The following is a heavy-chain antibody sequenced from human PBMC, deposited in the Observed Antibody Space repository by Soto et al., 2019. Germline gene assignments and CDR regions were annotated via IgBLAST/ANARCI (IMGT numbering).Heavy chain of an antibody. Sequence: GASVKVSCKASGYTFTSYGISWVRQAPGQGLEWMGRIIPILGIANYAQKFQGRVTITADKSTSTAYMELSSLRSEDTAVYYCATKVAASDYWGQGTLVTVSS. D-gene: IGHD2-15*01. CDR1: GYTFTSYG. CDR3: ATKVAASDY. CDR2: IIPILGIA. V-gene: IGHV1-69*04. J-gene: IGHJ4*02.